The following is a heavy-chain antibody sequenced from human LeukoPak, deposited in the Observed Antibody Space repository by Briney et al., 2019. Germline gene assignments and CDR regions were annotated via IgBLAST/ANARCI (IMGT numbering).Heavy chain of an antibody. CDR2: INIDGSST. V-gene: IGHV3-74*01. Sequence: GALRLSCAASGFTFSSYWMHWVRQAPGKGLVWVSHINIDGSSTSYADSVKGRFTISRDNAKNTLYLQMNSLRAEDTAVYYCARWYYYDSSGYSRLDYWGQGTLVTVSS. D-gene: IGHD3-22*01. CDR1: GFTFSSYW. J-gene: IGHJ4*02. CDR3: ARWYYYDSSGYSRLDY.